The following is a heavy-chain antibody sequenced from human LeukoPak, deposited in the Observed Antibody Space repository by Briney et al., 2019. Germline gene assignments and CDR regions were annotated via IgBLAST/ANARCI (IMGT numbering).Heavy chain of an antibody. Sequence: GGSLRLSCAASGFTFSSYAMSWVRQAPGQGLEWVSAISGSGGSTYYADSVKGRFTIFRDNSKNKLYLQMNSLKGDDTAVYYCAKDSAFYYIDVWGKGTTVIISS. J-gene: IGHJ6*03. CDR1: GFTFSSYA. V-gene: IGHV3-23*01. D-gene: IGHD3-10*01. CDR2: ISGSGGST. CDR3: AKDSAFYYIDV.